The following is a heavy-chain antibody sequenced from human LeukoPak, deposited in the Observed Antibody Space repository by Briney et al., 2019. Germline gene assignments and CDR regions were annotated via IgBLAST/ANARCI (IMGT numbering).Heavy chain of an antibody. CDR1: GLTFSSYW. V-gene: IGHV3-74*01. D-gene: IGHD3-22*01. CDR3: ARGRGYCDSSGYYYGKYFDY. Sequence: QPGGSLRLSCAASGLTFSSYWMHWVRQAPGKGLVWVSRINIDGSGTSYADSVKGRFTISRDNPKNTLYLQMNSLRAEDTAVYYCARGRGYCDSSGYYYGKYFDYWGQGTLVTVSS. J-gene: IGHJ4*02. CDR2: INIDGSGT.